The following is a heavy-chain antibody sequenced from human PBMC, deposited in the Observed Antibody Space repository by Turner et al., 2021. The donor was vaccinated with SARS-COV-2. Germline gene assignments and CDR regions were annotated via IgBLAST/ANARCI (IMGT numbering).Heavy chain of an antibody. CDR3: ARDTTK. Sequence: EVQLVESGGGLVQPGRSLRLSCAASGFTFEDYAMHWVRQAPGKGLEWVSGISWNSGSRGYADSVKGRFTISRDNSKNTLYLQMNSLRAEDTAVYYCARDTTKWGQGTLVTVSS. V-gene: IGHV3-9*01. CDR1: GFTFEDYA. D-gene: IGHD5-12*01. CDR2: ISWNSGSR. J-gene: IGHJ4*02.